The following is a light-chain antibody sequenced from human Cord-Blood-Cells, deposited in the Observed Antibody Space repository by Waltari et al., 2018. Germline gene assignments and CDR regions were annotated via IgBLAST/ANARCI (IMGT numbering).Light chain of an antibody. CDR2: AAS. CDR3: QQSYSTPRT. J-gene: IGKJ1*01. CDR1: QSISSY. V-gene: IGKV1-39*01. Sequence: DIQMTQSPSSLSASVGERVTTTCRASQSISSYLNWYQQKPGKAPKLLIYAASSLQSGVPSRFSGSGSGTDFTLTISSLQPEDFATYYCQQSYSTPRTFGQGTKVEIK.